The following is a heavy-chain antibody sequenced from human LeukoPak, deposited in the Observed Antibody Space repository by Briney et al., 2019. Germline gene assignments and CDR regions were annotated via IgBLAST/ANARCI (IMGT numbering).Heavy chain of an antibody. J-gene: IGHJ5*02. D-gene: IGHD1-26*01. Sequence: SVKVSCKASGGTFSSYAISWVRQAPGQGLEWMGRNIPILGIANYAQKFQGRVTITADKSTSTAYMELSSLRPEDTAVYYCARDRGASHWFDPWGQGTLVTVSS. CDR3: ARDRGASHWFDP. V-gene: IGHV1-69*04. CDR1: GGTFSSYA. CDR2: NIPILGIA.